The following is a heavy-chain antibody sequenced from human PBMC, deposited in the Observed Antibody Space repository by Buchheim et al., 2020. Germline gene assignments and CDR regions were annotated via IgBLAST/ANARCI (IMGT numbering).Heavy chain of an antibody. CDR2: ISGSGGST. CDR3: AKVEVLLWFGEYPTGGMDV. D-gene: IGHD3-10*01. CDR1: GFTFNSYA. J-gene: IGHJ6*02. Sequence: EVQLLESGGGLVQPGGSLRLSCAASGFTFNSYAMSWVRQAPGKGLEWVSAISGSGGSTYYADSVKGRFTISRDNSKNTLYLPMNSLRAEDTAVYYCAKVEVLLWFGEYPTGGMDVWGQGTT. V-gene: IGHV3-23*01.